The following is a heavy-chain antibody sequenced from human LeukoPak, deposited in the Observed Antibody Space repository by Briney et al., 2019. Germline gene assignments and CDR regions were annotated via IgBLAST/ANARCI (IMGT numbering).Heavy chain of an antibody. J-gene: IGHJ4*02. CDR2: IKQDGSEK. V-gene: IGHV3-7*01. CDR3: ARTRADDY. CDR1: GFTVSSYW. Sequence: GGSLRLSCAASGFTVSSYWMSWVRQAPGKGLEWVANIKQDGSEKYYVDSVKGRFTISRDNAKNSLYLQMNSLRAEDTAVYYCARTRADDYWGQGTLVTVSS.